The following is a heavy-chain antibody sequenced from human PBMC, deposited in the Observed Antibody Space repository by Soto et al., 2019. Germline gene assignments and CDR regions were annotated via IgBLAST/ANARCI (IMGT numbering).Heavy chain of an antibody. CDR2: ICGSGGNI. CDR3: ARFYSGYVDY. J-gene: IGHJ4*02. CDR1: GFTFSTYG. Sequence: GGSLRLSCAASGFTFSTYGMTWVRAAPGKGLEWFSAICGSGGNIYYADSVKGRFTISRDNSKSTLYLQMNSLRVEDTAIYYWARFYSGYVDYWGQGTSVTVSS. V-gene: IGHV3-23*01. D-gene: IGHD1-26*01.